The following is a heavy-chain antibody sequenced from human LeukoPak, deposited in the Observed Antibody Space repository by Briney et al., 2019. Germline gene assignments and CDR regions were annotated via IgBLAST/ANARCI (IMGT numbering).Heavy chain of an antibody. CDR1: GFTFSSHW. CDR2: INNDGRSR. D-gene: IGHD2-8*02. CDR3: ARDSNTDWYFDL. J-gene: IGHJ2*01. Sequence: GGSLRLSCAASGFTFSSHWVHWVRQAPGKGLVWVSHINNDGRSRRYADSVKGRFTISRDNAKNTVYLQMNSLRAGDTAVYYCARDSNTDWYFDLWGRGTLVTVSS. V-gene: IGHV3-74*01.